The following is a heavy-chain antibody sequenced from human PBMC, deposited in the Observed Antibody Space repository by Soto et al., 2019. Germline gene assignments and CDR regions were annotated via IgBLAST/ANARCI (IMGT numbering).Heavy chain of an antibody. CDR3: ERDLEYSSSSAWFDP. Sequence: PGGSLRLSCAASGFTFSSYGMHWVRQAPGKGLEWVAVIWYDGSNKYYADSVKGRFTISRDNSKNTLYLQMNSLRAEDTAVYYCERDLEYSSSSAWFDPWGQGTLVTVSS. CDR1: GFTFSSYG. CDR2: IWYDGSNK. V-gene: IGHV3-33*01. J-gene: IGHJ5*02. D-gene: IGHD6-6*01.